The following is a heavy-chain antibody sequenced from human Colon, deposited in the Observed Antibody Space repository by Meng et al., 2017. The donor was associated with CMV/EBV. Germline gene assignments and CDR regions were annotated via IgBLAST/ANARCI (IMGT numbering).Heavy chain of an antibody. J-gene: IGHJ4*02. CDR2: ISSSSRNT. Sequence: GESLKISCAASGFTFSSYSMNWVRQAPGKGLEWVSSISSSSRNTYYADSVKGRFTISRDNAKNSLFLQMNSLRAEDSAVYYCARVPVGATTPPVDYWGQGTLVTVSS. D-gene: IGHD1-26*01. CDR1: GFTFSSYS. V-gene: IGHV3-21*01. CDR3: ARVPVGATTPPVDY.